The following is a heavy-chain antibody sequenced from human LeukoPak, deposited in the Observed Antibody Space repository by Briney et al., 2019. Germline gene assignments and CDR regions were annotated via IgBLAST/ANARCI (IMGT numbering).Heavy chain of an antibody. D-gene: IGHD5-18*01. V-gene: IGHV3-33*01. CDR3: AIPRQARRYSYGFVGYYFDY. J-gene: IGHJ4*02. CDR2: XWYXXSNK. Sequence: XWYXXSNKYYAHSVKGRFTISRDNSKTTLYLQMNSLRAEDTAVYYCAIPRQARRYSYGFVGYYFDYWGQGTLVTVSS.